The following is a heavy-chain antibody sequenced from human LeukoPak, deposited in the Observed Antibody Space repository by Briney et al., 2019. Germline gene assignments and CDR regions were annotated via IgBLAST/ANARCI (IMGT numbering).Heavy chain of an antibody. V-gene: IGHV1-8*01. Sequence: ASVKVSCKASAYTFTSYDINWVRQATGQGLEWMGWMNPNSGNTGYAQKCQGRVTMTRNTSISTAYMELSSLRSEDTAVYYCARGAPGSYCSGGSCPYFDYWGRGTLISVSS. CDR3: ARGAPGSYCSGGSCPYFDY. CDR2: MNPNSGNT. CDR1: AYTFTSYD. D-gene: IGHD2-15*01. J-gene: IGHJ4*02.